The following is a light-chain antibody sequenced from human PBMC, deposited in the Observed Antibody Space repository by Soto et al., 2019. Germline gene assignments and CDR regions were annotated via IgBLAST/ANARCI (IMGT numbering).Light chain of an antibody. CDR2: GAS. J-gene: IGKJ2*01. Sequence: EIVLTQSPGTLSLSAGERATLSCRASQSVSSSYLAWYQQKPGQAPRLLIYGASSRASGIPDRFSGSGSGTDFTITISRLGPEDFAVLYCQQYGSSLGYTFGQGTKLEIK. CDR3: QQYGSSLGYT. V-gene: IGKV3-20*01. CDR1: QSVSSSY.